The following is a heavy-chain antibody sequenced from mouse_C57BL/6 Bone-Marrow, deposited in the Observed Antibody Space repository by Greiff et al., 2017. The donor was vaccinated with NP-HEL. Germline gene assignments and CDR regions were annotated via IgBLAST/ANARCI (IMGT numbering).Heavy chain of an antibody. J-gene: IGHJ1*03. CDR3: TRPYYGSTLYWYFDV. V-gene: IGHV6-6*01. Sequence: EVKVEESGGGLVQPGGSMKLSCAASGFTFSDAWMDWVRQSPEKGLEWVAEIRNKANNNATYYAESVKGRFTISREDTKSSVYLQMNSLRAEDTGIYYCTRPYYGSTLYWYFDVWGTGTTVTVSS. CDR1: GFTFSDAW. D-gene: IGHD1-1*01. CDR2: IRNKANNNAT.